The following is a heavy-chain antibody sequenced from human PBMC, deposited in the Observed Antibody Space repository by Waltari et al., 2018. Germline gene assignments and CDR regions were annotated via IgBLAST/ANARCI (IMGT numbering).Heavy chain of an antibody. CDR2: IYYSGST. J-gene: IGHJ4*02. CDR1: GGSISSSY. V-gene: IGHV4-59*01. CDR3: ASRDGYNRLDY. Sequence: QVQLQESGPGLVKPSETLSLTCTVSGGSISSSYWSWIRQPPGKGLEWIGYIYYSGSTNYNPSLKSRVTISVDTSKNQFSLKLSSVTAADTAVYYCASRDGYNRLDYWGQGTLVTVSS. D-gene: IGHD5-12*01.